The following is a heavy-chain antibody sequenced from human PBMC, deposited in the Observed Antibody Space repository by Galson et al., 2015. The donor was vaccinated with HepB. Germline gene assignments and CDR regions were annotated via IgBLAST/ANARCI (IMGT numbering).Heavy chain of an antibody. CDR1: GFTFSSYS. CDR2: ISSSSSYI. J-gene: IGHJ6*02. D-gene: IGHD2-2*01. V-gene: IGHV3-21*01. Sequence: SLRLSCAASGFTFSSYSMNWVRQAPGKGLEWVSSISSSSSYIYYADSVKGRFTISRDNAKNSLYLQMNSLRAEDTAVYYCAREVRYCSSTSCQNWVYGMDVWGQGTTVTVSS. CDR3: AREVRYCSSTSCQNWVYGMDV.